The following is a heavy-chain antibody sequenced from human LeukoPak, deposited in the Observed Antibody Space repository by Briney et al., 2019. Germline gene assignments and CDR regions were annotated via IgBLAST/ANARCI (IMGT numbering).Heavy chain of an antibody. Sequence: GGSLRLSCAASGFTVSSNYMSWVRQAPGKGLEWVSVIYSGGSTYYADSVKGRFTISRDNSKNTLYLQMNSLRAEDTAVYYCARDPEVLRNGYDDYWGQGTLVTVSS. V-gene: IGHV3-66*01. CDR2: IYSGGST. CDR1: GFTVSSNY. CDR3: ARDPEVLRNGYDDY. J-gene: IGHJ4*02. D-gene: IGHD5-12*01.